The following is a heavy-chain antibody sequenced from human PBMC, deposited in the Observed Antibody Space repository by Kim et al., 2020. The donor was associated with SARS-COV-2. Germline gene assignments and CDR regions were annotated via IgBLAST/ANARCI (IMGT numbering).Heavy chain of an antibody. CDR3: ARDRTGDSSIFISALDV. Sequence: SVKGRFTISRDNSENSVYLEMNSLRVEDTALYYCARDRTGDSSIFISALDVWGQGTTVTVSS. D-gene: IGHD2-15*01. J-gene: IGHJ6*02. V-gene: IGHV3-30*04.